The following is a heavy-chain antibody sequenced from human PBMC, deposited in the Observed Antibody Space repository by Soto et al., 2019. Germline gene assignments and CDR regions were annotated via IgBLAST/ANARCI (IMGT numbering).Heavy chain of an antibody. CDR2: ISYDGSNK. V-gene: IGHV3-30*18. J-gene: IGHJ4*02. Sequence: PGGSLRLSCGASGFTFSSYGMHWVRQAPGKGLEWVAVISYDGSNKYYADSVKGRFTISRDNSKNTLYLQMNSLRAEDTAVYYCAKGGSVVVPAAPHFDYWGQGTLVTVSS. CDR1: GFTFSSYG. D-gene: IGHD2-2*01. CDR3: AKGGSVVVPAAPHFDY.